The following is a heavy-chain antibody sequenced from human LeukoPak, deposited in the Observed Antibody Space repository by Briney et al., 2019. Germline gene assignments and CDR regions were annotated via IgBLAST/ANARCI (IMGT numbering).Heavy chain of an antibody. CDR1: GDIVSSNSAA. J-gene: IGHJ6*03. CDR2: TYYRSKLYN. D-gene: IGHD6-13*01. Sequence: PSQTLSLTCAISGDIVSSNSAAWHWIRQSPSRGLEWLGRTYYRSKLYNDYAVSVKSRITINPDTSKNQFSLQLNSVTPEDTAVYYCARVGYSSSWPTPYYYYYYMDVWGKGTTVTISS. V-gene: IGHV6-1*01. CDR3: ARVGYSSSWPTPYYYYYYMDV.